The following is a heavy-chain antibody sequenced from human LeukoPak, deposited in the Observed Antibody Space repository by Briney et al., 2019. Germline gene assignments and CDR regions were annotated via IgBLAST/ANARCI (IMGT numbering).Heavy chain of an antibody. CDR1: GFTFSNYA. CDR2: ISGSGGST. J-gene: IGHJ4*02. Sequence: GGSLRLSCAASGFTFSNYAMTWVRQAPGKGLEWVSAISGSGGSTYYADSVKGRFTISRDNSKNTLYLQMNSLRAEDTAVYYCANAYYDSSGTWYFDYWGQGALVTVSS. V-gene: IGHV3-23*01. CDR3: ANAYYDSSGTWYFDY. D-gene: IGHD3-22*01.